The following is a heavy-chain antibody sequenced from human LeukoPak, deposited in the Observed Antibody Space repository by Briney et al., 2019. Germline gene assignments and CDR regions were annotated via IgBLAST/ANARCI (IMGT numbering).Heavy chain of an antibody. Sequence: PGGSLRLSCAASGFTVSNNYMSWVRQAPGKGLEWVSVIYSGGSTYYADSVKGRFTISRDNSKNTLYLQMNSLRAEDTAVFYCARGHADSSGSWYGRFDYWGQGTLVTVSS. CDR2: IYSGGST. CDR1: GFTVSNNY. J-gene: IGHJ4*02. CDR3: ARGHADSSGSWYGRFDY. V-gene: IGHV3-53*01. D-gene: IGHD6-13*01.